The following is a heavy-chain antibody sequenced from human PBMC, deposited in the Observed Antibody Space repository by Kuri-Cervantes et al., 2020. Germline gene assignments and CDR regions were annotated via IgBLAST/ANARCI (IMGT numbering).Heavy chain of an antibody. Sequence: GGSLRLSCAASGFTFDDYAMHWVRQAPGKGLEWVSGISWNSSSIGYADSVKGRFTISRDNAKNSLYLQMNSLRAEDTALYYCAKDRALTPIFPDYWGQGTLVTVSS. CDR1: GFTFDDYA. J-gene: IGHJ4*02. D-gene: IGHD2-21*01. CDR3: AKDRALTPIFPDY. CDR2: ISWNSSSI. V-gene: IGHV3-9*01.